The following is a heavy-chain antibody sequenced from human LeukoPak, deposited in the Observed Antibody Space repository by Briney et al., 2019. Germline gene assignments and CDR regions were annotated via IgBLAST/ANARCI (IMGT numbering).Heavy chain of an antibody. CDR3: ASYSVGGSYPSGERGY. Sequence: SETLSLTCTVSGASIGSSTYSWGWIRQPPGKGLEWIGSIYYTGSTYYNPSLKSRVTISVDTSKNQFSLKFSSVTAADTALYYCASYSVGGSYPSGERGYWGQGTLVTVSS. D-gene: IGHD1-26*01. CDR1: GASIGSSTYS. CDR2: IYYTGST. V-gene: IGHV4-39*07. J-gene: IGHJ4*02.